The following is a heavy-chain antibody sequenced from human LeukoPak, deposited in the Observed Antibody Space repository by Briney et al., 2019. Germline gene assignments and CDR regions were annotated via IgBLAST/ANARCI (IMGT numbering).Heavy chain of an antibody. CDR2: INHSGST. CDR1: GGSFSGYY. CDR3: SSRGRMQGLVGGYFDY. D-gene: IGHD6-19*01. Sequence: PSETLSLTCAVYGGSFSGYYWSWIRQPPGKGLEWIGEINHSGSTNYHPSLKSRATISVDTTKNQFSLKLSYVTAADATVYYCSSRGRMQGLVGGYFDYWSQGTLVTVSS. V-gene: IGHV4-34*01. J-gene: IGHJ4*02.